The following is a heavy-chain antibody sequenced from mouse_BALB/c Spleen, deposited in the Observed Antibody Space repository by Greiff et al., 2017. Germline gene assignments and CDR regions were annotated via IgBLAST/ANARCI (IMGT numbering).Heavy chain of an antibody. CDR1: GFTFSSYA. V-gene: IGHV5-6-5*01. J-gene: IGHJ4*01. D-gene: IGHD3-3*01. CDR2: ISSGGST. CDR3: ARRGLYAMDY. Sequence: EVKLMESGGGLVKPGGSLKLSCAASGFTFSSYAMSWVRQTPEKRLEWVASISSGGSTYYPDSVKGRFTISRDNARNILYLQMSSLRSEDTAMYYCARRGLYAMDYWGQGTSVTVSS.